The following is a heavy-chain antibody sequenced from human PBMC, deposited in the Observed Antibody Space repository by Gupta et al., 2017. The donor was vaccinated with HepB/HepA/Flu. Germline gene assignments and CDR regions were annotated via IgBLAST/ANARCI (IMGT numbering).Heavy chain of an antibody. CDR2: STNEGGDT. J-gene: IGHJ5*02. CDR1: GVTFGRYW. D-gene: IGHD3-10*01. CDR3: TRSGRGGNGARS. Sequence: VPLVASGGGLVQPGGSLTLSCAAPGVTFGRYWLHWVRQVPGKGLVWVPRSTNEGGDTTYGDSVKGRFTMSRDNARNTRYRQRNSLRAEDTAGDDGTRSGRGGNGARSWGQGTRGTVSS. V-gene: IGHV3-74*01.